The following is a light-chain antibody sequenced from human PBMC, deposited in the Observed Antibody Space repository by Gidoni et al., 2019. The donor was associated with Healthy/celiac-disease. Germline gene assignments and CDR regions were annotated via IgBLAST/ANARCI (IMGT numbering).Light chain of an antibody. CDR3: QQRSNWPPSLT. CDR1: QSDSSD. J-gene: IGKJ4*01. Sequence: EIVLTQSPATLSLSPGERATLSCRASQSDSSDLAWYQQKPGQAPRLLIYDASKRATGIPARLSGSGSGTDFTLTISSLEPEDFAVYYCQQRSNWPPSLTFGGGTKVEIK. V-gene: IGKV3-11*01. CDR2: DAS.